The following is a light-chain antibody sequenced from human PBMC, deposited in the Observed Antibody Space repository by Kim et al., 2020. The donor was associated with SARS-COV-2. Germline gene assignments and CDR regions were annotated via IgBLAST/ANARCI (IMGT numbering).Light chain of an antibody. CDR2: RDN. CDR3: QVWDASIEV. J-gene: IGLJ3*02. Sequence: SYELTQPLSVSVALGQTARITCEESNIGTKSVHWYQQRPGQAPVLVIYRDNNRPSGIPERFSGSNSRNMATLTISRAQAGDVADYYCQVWDASIEVFGGGTQLTVL. CDR1: NIGTKS. V-gene: IGLV3-9*01.